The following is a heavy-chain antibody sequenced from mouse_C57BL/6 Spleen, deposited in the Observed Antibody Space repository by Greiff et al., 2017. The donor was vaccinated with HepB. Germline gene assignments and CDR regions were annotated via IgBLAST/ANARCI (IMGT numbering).Heavy chain of an antibody. D-gene: IGHD1-1*01. CDR2: IDPSDSYT. CDR1: GYTFTSYW. Sequence: QVQLQQPGAELVMPGASVKLSCKASGYTFTSYWMHWVKQRTGQGLEWIGEIDPSDSYTNYNQKFKGKSTLTVDKSSSTAYMQLSSLTSEDSAVYYCARGHYGSSYLDYWGQGTTLTVSS. J-gene: IGHJ2*01. CDR3: ARGHYGSSYLDY. V-gene: IGHV1-69*01.